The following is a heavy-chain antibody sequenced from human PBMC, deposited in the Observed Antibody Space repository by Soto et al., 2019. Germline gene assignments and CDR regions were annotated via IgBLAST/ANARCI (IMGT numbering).Heavy chain of an antibody. J-gene: IGHJ6*02. CDR1: GLIFDNYA. Sequence: EVQLLESGGGLVQPGGSLRLSCVGSGLIFDNYAMSWVRQAPGKGLEWVSVISSRGATVNYAESVKGRFTISRDNSKNTLFLHMDSLTAEDTAIYFCAREATSVPAGGQVRYYHGMDVWGQGTSVTVSS. CDR2: ISSRGATV. CDR3: AREATSVPAGGQVRYYHGMDV. D-gene: IGHD2-21*01. V-gene: IGHV3-23*01.